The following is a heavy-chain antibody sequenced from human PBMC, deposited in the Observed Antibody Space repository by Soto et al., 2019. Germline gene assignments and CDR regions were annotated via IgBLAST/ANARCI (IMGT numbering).Heavy chain of an antibody. V-gene: IGHV4-34*01. CDR2: INHSGST. Sequence: QVQLQQWGAGLLKPSETLSLTCAVYGGSFSGYYWSWIRQPPGKGLEWIGEINHSGSTNYNPSLKSRDTISVDTSKNQFSLKLSSVTAADTAVYYCASSYCSSTSCYDYWGQGTLVTVSS. CDR3: ASSYCSSTSCYDY. D-gene: IGHD2-2*01. J-gene: IGHJ4*02. CDR1: GGSFSGYY.